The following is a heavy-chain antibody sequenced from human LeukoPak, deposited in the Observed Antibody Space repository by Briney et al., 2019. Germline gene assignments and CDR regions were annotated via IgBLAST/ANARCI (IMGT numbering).Heavy chain of an antibody. Sequence: GGSLRLSCAASGFNFDDYTMHWVRQTPGKGLEWVSLISWDGSGTYYADSVKGRSTVSRDNSKNSLYLQMNSLRTDDTALYYCTKIGVADSLDSWGQGTLVTVSS. D-gene: IGHD6-19*01. CDR2: ISWDGSGT. J-gene: IGHJ4*02. CDR3: TKIGVADSLDS. V-gene: IGHV3-43*01. CDR1: GFNFDDYT.